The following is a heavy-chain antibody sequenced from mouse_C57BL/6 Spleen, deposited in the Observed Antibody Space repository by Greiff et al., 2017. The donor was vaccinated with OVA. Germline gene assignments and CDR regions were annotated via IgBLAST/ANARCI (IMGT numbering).Heavy chain of an antibody. D-gene: IGHD1-1*01. CDR2: IDPSDSET. CDR1: GYTFTSYW. Sequence: QVQLQQPGAELVRPGSSVKLSCKASGYTFTSYWMHWVKQRPIQGLEWIGNIDPSDSETHYNQKFKDKATLTVDKSTSTAYMQLSSLTSEDSAVCYCARSITTGVGEDYWGKGTTLTVSS. CDR3: ARSITTGVGEDY. J-gene: IGHJ2*01. V-gene: IGHV1-52*01.